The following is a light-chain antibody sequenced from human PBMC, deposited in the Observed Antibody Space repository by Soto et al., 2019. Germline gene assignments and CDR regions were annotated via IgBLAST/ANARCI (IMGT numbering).Light chain of an antibody. J-gene: IGLJ3*02. V-gene: IGLV1-47*02. CDR2: SNN. CDR1: SSNIGSNY. CDR3: AAWDDSLSAWV. Sequence: QSVLTQPPSASGTPGQRVTISCSGSSSNIGSNYVYWYQQLPGTAPKLLIYSNNQRPSGVPDRFSGSKSGTSASLAISGLRSEDEADYYCAAWDDSLSAWVFGGGTMLTVL.